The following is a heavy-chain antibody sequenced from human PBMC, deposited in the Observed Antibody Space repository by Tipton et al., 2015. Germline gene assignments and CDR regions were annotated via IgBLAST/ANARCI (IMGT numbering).Heavy chain of an antibody. CDR3: ARQIAVAARDWFDP. D-gene: IGHD6-13*01. Sequence: WARQAPGKGLEWIGSIYYSGSTYYNPSLKSRVTISIDTSKNQFSLKLSSVTAADTAVYYCARQIAVAARDWFDPWGQGTLVTVSS. V-gene: IGHV4-39*01. CDR2: IYYSGST. J-gene: IGHJ5*02.